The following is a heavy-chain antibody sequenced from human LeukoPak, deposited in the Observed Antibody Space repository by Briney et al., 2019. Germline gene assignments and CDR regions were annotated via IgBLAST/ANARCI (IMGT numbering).Heavy chain of an antibody. CDR3: ARVDIVVVPAAIPRRNYYYYGMDV. CDR1: GFTVSSNY. D-gene: IGHD2-2*02. V-gene: IGHV3-66*01. J-gene: IGHJ6*02. CDR2: IYSGGST. Sequence: PGGSLRLSCAASGFTVSSNYMSWVRQAPGKGLEWVSVIYSGGSTYYADSVKGRFTISRDNSKNTLYLQMNSLRAEDTAVYYRARVDIVVVPAAIPRRNYYYYGMDVWGQGTTVTVSS.